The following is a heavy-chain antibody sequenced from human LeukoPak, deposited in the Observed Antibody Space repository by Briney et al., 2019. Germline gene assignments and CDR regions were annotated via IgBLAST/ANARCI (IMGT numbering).Heavy chain of an antibody. V-gene: IGHV4-34*01. D-gene: IGHD1-26*01. CDR3: ARGRLGSYYY. CDR1: GGSFSGYY. Sequence: SETLSLTCAVYGGSFSGYYWSWIRQPPGKGLEWIGEINHSGSTNYNPSLESRVTISVDTSKNQFSLKLSSVTAADTAVYYCARGRLGSYYYWGQGTLVTVSS. J-gene: IGHJ4*02. CDR2: INHSGST.